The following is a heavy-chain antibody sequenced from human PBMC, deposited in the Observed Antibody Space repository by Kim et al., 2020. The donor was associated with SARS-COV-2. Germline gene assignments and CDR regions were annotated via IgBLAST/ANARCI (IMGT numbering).Heavy chain of an antibody. D-gene: IGHD2-2*01. CDR2: ISSSSSYI. Sequence: GGSLRLSCAASGFTFSSYSMNWVRQAPGKGLEWVSSISSSSSYIYYADSVKGRFTISRDNAKNSLYLQMNSLRAEDTAVYYCAILLPYCSSTSCPFDYWGQGTLVTVSS. CDR3: AILLPYCSSTSCPFDY. J-gene: IGHJ4*02. CDR1: GFTFSSYS. V-gene: IGHV3-21*01.